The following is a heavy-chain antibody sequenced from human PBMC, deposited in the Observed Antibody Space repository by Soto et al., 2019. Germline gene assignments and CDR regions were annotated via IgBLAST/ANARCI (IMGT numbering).Heavy chain of an antibody. Sequence: QVQLVQSGAEVKKPGSSVKVSCKASGGTFSSYAISWVRQAPGQGLEWMGGIIPIFGTANYAQKFQGRVTMTADDSTSADYLELSSLRSEDSAVYYCARRLPGDWFDPWGQGTLVTVSS. CDR2: IIPIFGTA. CDR1: GGTFSSYA. CDR3: ARRLPGDWFDP. J-gene: IGHJ5*02. D-gene: IGHD3-16*01. V-gene: IGHV1-69*12.